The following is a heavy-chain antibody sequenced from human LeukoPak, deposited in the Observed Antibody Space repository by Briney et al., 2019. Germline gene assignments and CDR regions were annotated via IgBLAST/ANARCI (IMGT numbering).Heavy chain of an antibody. CDR3: ASGSYYHYYYYMDV. V-gene: IGHV3-48*01. J-gene: IGHJ6*03. CDR1: GFTFSSYS. Sequence: GGSLRLSCAASGFTFSSYSMNWVRQAAGKGLEWVSYISSCSSTIYYADSVKVRFTISRDNAKNSLYLQMNRLRSEDTAVYYCASGSYYHYYYYMDVWGKGTTVTVSS. CDR2: ISSCSSTI. D-gene: IGHD1-26*01.